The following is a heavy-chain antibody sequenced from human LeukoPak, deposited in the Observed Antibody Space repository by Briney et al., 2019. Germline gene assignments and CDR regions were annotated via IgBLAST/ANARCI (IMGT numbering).Heavy chain of an antibody. CDR2: INPSGGST. CDR3: ARTAPSIAARYSREAFDI. J-gene: IGHJ3*02. V-gene: IGHV1-46*01. CDR1: GGTFSNYA. Sequence: ASVNVSCKASGGTFSNYAISWVRQAPGQGLEWMGIINPSGGSTSYAQKFQGRVTMTRDTSTSTVYMELSSLRSEDTAVYYCARTAPSIAARYSREAFDIWGQGTMVTVSS. D-gene: IGHD6-6*01.